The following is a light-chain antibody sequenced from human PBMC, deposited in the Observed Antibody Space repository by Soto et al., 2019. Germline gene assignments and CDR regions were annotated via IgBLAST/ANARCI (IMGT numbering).Light chain of an antibody. Sequence: DIVMTQSPDSLAVSLGERATINCKSSQSVLYSSNNNNYLAWYQQKPGQPPKLLIYWASTRESGVPDRFSGSGSGTDFTLTISSLQAEDVAVYYCQQYYGSPPWTFGQGTKVEI. CDR3: QQYYGSPPWT. V-gene: IGKV4-1*01. J-gene: IGKJ1*01. CDR2: WAS. CDR1: QSVLYSSNNNNY.